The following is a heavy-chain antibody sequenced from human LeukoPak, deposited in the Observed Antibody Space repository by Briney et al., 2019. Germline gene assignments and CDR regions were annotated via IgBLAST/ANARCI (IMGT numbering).Heavy chain of an antibody. CDR1: GFTFSSYS. CDR3: ARDYLGWFGELSTFDH. D-gene: IGHD3-10*01. V-gene: IGHV3-48*02. CDR2: ITSSSSTI. J-gene: IGHJ4*02. Sequence: GGSLRLSCAASGFTFSSYSMNWARQAPGKGLEWVSYITSSSSTIYYADSVKGRSTISRDNAKNSLYLQMNSLRDGDTAVYYCARDYLGWFGELSTFDHWGQGTQVTVSS.